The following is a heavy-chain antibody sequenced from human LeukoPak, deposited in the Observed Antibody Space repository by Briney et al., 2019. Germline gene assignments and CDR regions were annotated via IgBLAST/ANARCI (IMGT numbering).Heavy chain of an antibody. D-gene: IGHD7-27*01. CDR1: GFTFSSYW. V-gene: IGHV3-15*01. CDR3: TTGNWGPH. CDR2: IKRKTDGGTT. Sequence: GGSLRLSCAASGFTFSSYWMSWVRQAPGKGLEWVGRIKRKTDGGTTDYAAPVKGRFTISRDDSKNTLYLQMNSLKTEDTAVYYCTTGNWGPHWGQGTLVTVSS. J-gene: IGHJ4*02.